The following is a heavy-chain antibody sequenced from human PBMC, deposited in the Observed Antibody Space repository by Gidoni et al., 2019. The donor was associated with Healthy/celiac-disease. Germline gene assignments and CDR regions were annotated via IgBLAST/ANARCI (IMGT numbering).Heavy chain of an antibody. CDR2: ISAYNGNT. D-gene: IGHD6-13*01. CDR1: GYTFTSYG. Sequence: QVQLVQSGAEVKKPGASVKVSCKASGYTFTSYGISWVRQAPGQGLEWMGWISAYNGNTNYAQKLQGRVTMTTDTSTSTAYMELRSLRSDDTAVYYCARDPGIAAAGTDYYYYYGMDVWGQGTTVTVSS. J-gene: IGHJ6*02. CDR3: ARDPGIAAAGTDYYYYYGMDV. V-gene: IGHV1-18*01.